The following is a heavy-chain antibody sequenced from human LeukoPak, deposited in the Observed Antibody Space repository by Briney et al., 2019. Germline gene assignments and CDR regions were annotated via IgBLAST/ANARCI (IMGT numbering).Heavy chain of an antibody. CDR3: ARTVEMATIRYYYYYMDV. Sequence: PSETLSLTCTVSGGSISSSSYYWGWIRRPPGKGLEWIGSIYYSGSTYYNPSLKSRVTISVDTSKNQFSLKLSSVTAADTAVYYCARTVEMATIRYYYYYMDVWGKGTTVTISS. CDR1: GGSISSSSYY. V-gene: IGHV4-39*01. D-gene: IGHD5-24*01. J-gene: IGHJ6*03. CDR2: IYYSGST.